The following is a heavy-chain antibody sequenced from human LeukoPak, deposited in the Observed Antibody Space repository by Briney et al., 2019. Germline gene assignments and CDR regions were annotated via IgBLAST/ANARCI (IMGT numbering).Heavy chain of an antibody. CDR1: EYSFTNYW. V-gene: IGHV5-51*01. D-gene: IGHD3-3*02. CDR2: IYPGDSDT. CDR3: ARRPLAAGVYYMDV. J-gene: IGHJ6*03. Sequence: GESLKISCKGSEYSFTNYWIGWVRQMPGKGLEWMGIIYPGDSDTRYGPSFQGQVTISVDKSITTAYLQWSSLKASDTAMYYCARRPLAAGVYYMDVWGKGTTVTVSS.